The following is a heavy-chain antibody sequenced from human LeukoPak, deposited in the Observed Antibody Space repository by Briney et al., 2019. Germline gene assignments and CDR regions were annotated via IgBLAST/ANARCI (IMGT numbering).Heavy chain of an antibody. Sequence: GGSLRLSCAASGFTFSSYSMNWVRQAPWKGLEWVSYISSSSSTIYYADSVKGRFTISRDNAKNSLYLQMNSLRAEDTAVYYCAIPPGELQKGVDYWGQGTLVTVSS. J-gene: IGHJ4*02. CDR3: AIPPGELQKGVDY. CDR1: GFTFSSYS. D-gene: IGHD1-26*01. CDR2: ISSSSSTI. V-gene: IGHV3-48*01.